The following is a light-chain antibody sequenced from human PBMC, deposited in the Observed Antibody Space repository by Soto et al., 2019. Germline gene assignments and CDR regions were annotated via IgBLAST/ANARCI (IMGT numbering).Light chain of an antibody. CDR3: QQYNNWPPRDS. CDR2: GAS. Sequence: EIVMTQSPATLSVSPGERTTLSCRASQSDSSNLAWYQQKPGQAPRLLIYGASTRATGIPARFSGSGSGTDFTLTISSLQSEDFAVYYCQQYNNWPPRDSFGQGTKLEIK. J-gene: IGKJ2*01. CDR1: QSDSSN. V-gene: IGKV3-15*01.